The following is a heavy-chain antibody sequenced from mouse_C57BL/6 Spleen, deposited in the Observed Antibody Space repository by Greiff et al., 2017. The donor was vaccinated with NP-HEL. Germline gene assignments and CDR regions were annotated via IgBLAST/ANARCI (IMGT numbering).Heavy chain of an antibody. V-gene: IGHV5-17*01. CDR3: ARPYYDDYAMDY. Sequence: EVQLQESGGGLVKPGGSLKLSCAASGFTFSDYGMHWVRQAPEKGLEWVAYISSGSSTIYYADTVKGRFTISRDNAKNTLFLQMTSLRSEDTAMYYCARPYYDDYAMDYWGQGTSVTVSS. J-gene: IGHJ4*01. D-gene: IGHD2-4*01. CDR1: GFTFSDYG. CDR2: ISSGSSTI.